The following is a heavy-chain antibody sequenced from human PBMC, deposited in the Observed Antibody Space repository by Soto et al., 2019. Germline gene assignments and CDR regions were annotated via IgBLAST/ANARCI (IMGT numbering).Heavy chain of an antibody. CDR1: GGSISSGGYS. CDR2: IYHSGST. J-gene: IGHJ5*02. CDR3: ARADYGGNSRWFDP. V-gene: IGHV4-30-2*01. Sequence: SETLSLTCAVSGGSISSGGYSWSWIRQPPGKGLEWIGYIYHSGSTYYNPSLKSRVTISVDRSKNQFSLKLSSVTAADTAVYYCARADYGGNSRWFDPWGQGTLVTVSS. D-gene: IGHD4-17*01.